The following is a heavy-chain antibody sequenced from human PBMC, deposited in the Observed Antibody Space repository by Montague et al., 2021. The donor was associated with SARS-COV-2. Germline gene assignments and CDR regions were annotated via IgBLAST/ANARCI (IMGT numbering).Heavy chain of an antibody. CDR1: GGSMRDYY. J-gene: IGHJ4*02. V-gene: IGHV4-59*01. CDR2: IYYSGST. D-gene: IGHD3-22*01. Sequence: SETLSLTCTVSGGSMRDYYWSWIRQPPGEGLEWIDYIYYSGSTDYNPSLNSRVTLSLDTSKNQFSLNLRSVTAADTAFYYCARVHYYTGYVDSWGQGTQVSVSS. CDR3: ARVHYYTGYVDS.